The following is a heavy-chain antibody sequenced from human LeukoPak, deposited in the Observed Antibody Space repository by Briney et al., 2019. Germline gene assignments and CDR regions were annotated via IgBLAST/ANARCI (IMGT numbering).Heavy chain of an antibody. CDR1: GGSISSSSYY. CDR2: IYYSGST. D-gene: IGHD6-13*01. Sequence: SETLSLTCTVSGGSISSSSYYWGWIRQPPGKGLEWIGSIYYSGSTYYNPSLKSRVTISVDTSKNQFSLKLSSVTAADTAVYYCARVYSVIKYSSSWYFPSYYMDVWGKGTTVTVSS. V-gene: IGHV4-39*07. J-gene: IGHJ6*03. CDR3: ARVYSVIKYSSSWYFPSYYMDV.